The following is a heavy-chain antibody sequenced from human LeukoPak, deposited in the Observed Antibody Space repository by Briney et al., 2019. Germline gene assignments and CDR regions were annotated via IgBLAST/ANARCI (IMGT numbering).Heavy chain of an antibody. J-gene: IGHJ4*02. Sequence: GGSLRLSCAASGFTFSSYSMNWVRQAPGKGLEWVSSISSSSSYIYYADSVKGRFTISRDNAKNSLYLQMNSLRAEDTAVYYWARETYYYGSGPQHYFDYWGKGTLVTVSS. CDR3: ARETYYYGSGPQHYFDY. CDR1: GFTFSSYS. CDR2: ISSSSSYI. V-gene: IGHV3-21*01. D-gene: IGHD3-10*01.